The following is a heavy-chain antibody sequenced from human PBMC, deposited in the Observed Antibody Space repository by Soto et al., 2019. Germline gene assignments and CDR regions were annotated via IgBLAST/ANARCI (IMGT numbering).Heavy chain of an antibody. D-gene: IGHD3-10*01. CDR3: ARESSNYYGSGSYSGFDY. CDR2: INPNSGGT. V-gene: IGHV1-2*04. J-gene: IGHJ4*02. Sequence: GASVKVSCKASGYTFTGYYMHWVRQAPGQGLEWMGWINPNSGGTNYAQKFQGWVTMTRDTSISTAYMELSRLRSDDTAVYYCARESSNYYGSGSYSGFDYWGQGTLVTVSS. CDR1: GYTFTGYY.